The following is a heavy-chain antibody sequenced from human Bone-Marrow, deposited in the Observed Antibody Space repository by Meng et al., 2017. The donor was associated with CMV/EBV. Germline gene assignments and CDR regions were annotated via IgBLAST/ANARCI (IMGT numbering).Heavy chain of an antibody. J-gene: IGHJ4*02. CDR1: GFTFRDYY. CDR2: VNSNNDAT. V-gene: IGHV1-2*02. CDR3: VRSSGWSLFDY. D-gene: IGHD6-19*01. Sequence: VQLVQSGAEMKKPGASVKVSCTTSGFTFRDYYIHWVRQAPGQGLEWMGWVNSNNDATNYARKFQGRVSMTRDTSISTAHMELSRLMSDDTAVYYCVRSSGWSLFDYWGQGTLVTVSS.